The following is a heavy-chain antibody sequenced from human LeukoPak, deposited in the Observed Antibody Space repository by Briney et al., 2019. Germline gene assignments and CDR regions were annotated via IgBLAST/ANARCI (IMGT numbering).Heavy chain of an antibody. Sequence: GGSLRLSCAASGFTVSSNYMSWVRQAPGKGLEWVSVIYSGGSTYYADSVKGRFTISRDNSKNTLYLQMNSLRAEDTAVYYCARAPLIAVAGRMGYYYGVDVWGQGTTVTVSS. J-gene: IGHJ6*02. CDR3: ARAPLIAVAGRMGYYYGVDV. CDR1: GFTVSSNY. D-gene: IGHD6-19*01. CDR2: IYSGGST. V-gene: IGHV3-53*01.